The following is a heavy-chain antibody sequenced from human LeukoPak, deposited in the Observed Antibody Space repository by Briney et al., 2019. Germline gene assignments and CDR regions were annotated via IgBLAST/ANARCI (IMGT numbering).Heavy chain of an antibody. D-gene: IGHD6-19*01. CDR1: GFTLRSYD. Sequence: GGSLRLSCAASGFTLRSYDMHWVRQVTGQGLEWVSAIGISGDTYYPGPVKGRFTISRENAKNSLYLQMNSLTAGDTAVYYCARGGIPVSGIDEIDYWGQGTLVTVSS. CDR2: IGISGDT. V-gene: IGHV3-13*01. J-gene: IGHJ4*02. CDR3: ARGGIPVSGIDEIDY.